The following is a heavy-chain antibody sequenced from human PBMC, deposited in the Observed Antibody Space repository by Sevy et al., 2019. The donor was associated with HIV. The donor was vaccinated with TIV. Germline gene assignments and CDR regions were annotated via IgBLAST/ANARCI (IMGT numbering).Heavy chain of an antibody. CDR1: GFTFSSYG. CDR2: ISYDGSNK. V-gene: IGHV3-30*18. D-gene: IGHD3-10*01. Sequence: GGSLRLSCAASGFTFSSYGMHWVRQAPGKGLEWVAVISYDGSNKYYADSVKGRFTISRDNSKNTRYLQMNSLRAEDTAVYYCAKAPGLRDPGRSEYFQHWGQGTLVTVSS. CDR3: AKAPGLRDPGRSEYFQH. J-gene: IGHJ1*01.